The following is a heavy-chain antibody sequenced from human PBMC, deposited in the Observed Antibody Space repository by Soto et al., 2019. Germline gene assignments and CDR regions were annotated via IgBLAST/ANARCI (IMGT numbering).Heavy chain of an antibody. CDR1: GYTFTGYY. CDR2: INPNSGGT. V-gene: IGHV1-2*02. J-gene: IGHJ4*02. CDR3: ARGMAAAPYYFDY. D-gene: IGHD6-13*01. Sequence: ASVKVSCKASGYTFTGYYMHWVRQAPGQGLEWMGWINPNSGGTNYAQKFQGRATMTRDTSISTAYMELSRLRSDDTAVYYCARGMAAAPYYFDYWGQGTQVTVSS.